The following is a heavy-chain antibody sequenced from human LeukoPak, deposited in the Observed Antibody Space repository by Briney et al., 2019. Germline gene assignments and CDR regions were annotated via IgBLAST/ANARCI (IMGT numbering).Heavy chain of an antibody. V-gene: IGHV4-34*01. Sequence: PSETLSLTCAVYGGSFSGYYWSWIRQPPGKGLEWSGEIYHSGSTNYNPSLKSRVTISVDKSKNQFSLKLSSVTAADTAVYYCARDNRVSYYMDVWGKGTTVTVSS. CDR2: IYHSGST. D-gene: IGHD3-10*01. CDR3: ARDNRVSYYMDV. J-gene: IGHJ6*03. CDR1: GGSFSGYY.